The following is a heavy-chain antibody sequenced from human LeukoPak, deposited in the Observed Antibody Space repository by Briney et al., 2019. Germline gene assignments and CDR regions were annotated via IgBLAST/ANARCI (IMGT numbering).Heavy chain of an antibody. J-gene: IGHJ4*02. D-gene: IGHD1-26*01. CDR1: GYTFTSYY. V-gene: IGHV1-2*02. Sequence: ASVKVSCKASGYTFTSYYMHWVRQAPGQGLEWMGWINPNSGGTNYAQKFQGRVTMTRDTSISTAYMELSRLRSDDTAVYYCAGSRIVGAEYYFDYWGQGTLVTVSS. CDR2: INPNSGGT. CDR3: AGSRIVGAEYYFDY.